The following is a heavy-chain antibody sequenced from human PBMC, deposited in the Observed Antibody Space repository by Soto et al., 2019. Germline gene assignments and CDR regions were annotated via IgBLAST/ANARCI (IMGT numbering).Heavy chain of an antibody. D-gene: IGHD3-9*01. Sequence: GASVKVSCKASGGTFSSYAISWVRQAPGQGLEWMGGIIPIFGTANYAQKFQGRVTITADESTSTAYMELRSLRSDDTAVYYCARLNYDILTGYSYYYYYYGMDVWGQGTTVTVSS. V-gene: IGHV1-69*13. CDR2: IIPIFGTA. CDR3: ARLNYDILTGYSYYYYYYGMDV. CDR1: GGTFSSYA. J-gene: IGHJ6*02.